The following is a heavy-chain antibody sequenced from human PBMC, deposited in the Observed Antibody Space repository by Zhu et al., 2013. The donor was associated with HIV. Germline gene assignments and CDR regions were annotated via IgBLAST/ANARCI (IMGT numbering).Heavy chain of an antibody. Sequence: QVQLMQSGAEVRKPGASVKVSCKTSGYTFTGYYIHWVRQAPGQGFEGMGWINPLNAGTKYAQNFQGRVTMTRDTSIDTAFMELSSLTSDDTAVYYCARGSPLGTPLGVVFPFDYWGQGALVTVSS. V-gene: IGHV1-2*02. CDR3: ARGSPLGTPLGVVFPFDY. D-gene: IGHD3-10*01. CDR1: GYTFTGYY. J-gene: IGHJ4*02. CDR2: INPLNAGT.